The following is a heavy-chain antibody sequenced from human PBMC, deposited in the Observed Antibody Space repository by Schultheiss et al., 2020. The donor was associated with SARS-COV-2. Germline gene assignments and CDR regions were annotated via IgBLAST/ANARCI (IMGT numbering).Heavy chain of an antibody. CDR2: IYYSGST. CDR3: ATITMVRGVIMGPGDLYGMDV. J-gene: IGHJ6*02. D-gene: IGHD3-10*01. CDR1: GGSISSSNW. Sequence: TLSLTCAVSGGSISSSNWWSWVRQPPGKGLEWIGYIYYSGSTNYNPSLKSRVTISVDTSKNQFSLKLSSVTAADTAVYYCATITMVRGVIMGPGDLYGMDVWGQGTTVTVSS. V-gene: IGHV4-4*02.